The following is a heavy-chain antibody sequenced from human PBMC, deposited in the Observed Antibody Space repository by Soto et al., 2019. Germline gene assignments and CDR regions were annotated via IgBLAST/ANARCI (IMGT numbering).Heavy chain of an antibody. Sequence: PSETLSLTCTVSGGSMNNYYWSWIRQPPGKGLEWIGYIHYSGSPYSRPSLKSRLTMSVDTSKNQFSLRLSSVTAADTAIYFCARVNSYTFDYWGQGALVTVS. CDR2: IHYSGSP. D-gene: IGHD1-1*01. CDR1: GGSMNNYY. V-gene: IGHV4-59*01. CDR3: ARVNSYTFDY. J-gene: IGHJ4*02.